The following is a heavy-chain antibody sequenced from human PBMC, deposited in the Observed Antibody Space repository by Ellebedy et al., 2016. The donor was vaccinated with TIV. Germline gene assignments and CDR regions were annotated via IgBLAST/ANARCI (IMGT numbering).Heavy chain of an antibody. Sequence: SETLPLTCTVSGGSISSYYWSWIRQPPGKGLEWIGEINHSGRTNYNPSLKSRVTISVDTSKNQFSLKLSSVTAADTAVYYCARYSGLSAVEYWGQGTLVTVSS. J-gene: IGHJ4*02. D-gene: IGHD3-10*01. CDR2: INHSGRT. CDR3: ARYSGLSAVEY. V-gene: IGHV4-34*01. CDR1: GGSISSYY.